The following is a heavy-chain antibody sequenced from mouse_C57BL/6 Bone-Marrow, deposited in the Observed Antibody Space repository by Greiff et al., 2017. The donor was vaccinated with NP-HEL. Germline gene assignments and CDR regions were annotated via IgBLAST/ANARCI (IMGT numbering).Heavy chain of an antibody. Sequence: QVTLKVSGPGILQPSQTLSLSCSFSGFSLSTFGMGVGWLRQPSGKGLVWLAHIWWDDVQYYNPALKRRPTISKDTSKNQVFLKIANVDTADTATYYWARIPLDGYYVGLFAYGGQGTLVTVSA. V-gene: IGHV8-8*01. D-gene: IGHD2-3*01. J-gene: IGHJ3*01. CDR3: ARIPLDGYYVGLFAY. CDR2: IWWDDVQ. CDR1: GFSLSTFGMG.